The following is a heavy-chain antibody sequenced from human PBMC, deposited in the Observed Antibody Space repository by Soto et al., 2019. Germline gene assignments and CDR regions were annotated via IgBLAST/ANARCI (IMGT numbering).Heavy chain of an antibody. V-gene: IGHV3-33*01. CDR3: AAWAEGATEVH. D-gene: IGHD2-15*01. J-gene: IGHJ4*02. CDR2: IWYDASKQ. Sequence: GGSLRLSCETSAFSFSVYGMHWVRQAPGKGLEWVAVIWYDASKQFYAASVEGRFTISRDNSKAILYLQMNSLRAEDTAVYYCAAWAEGATEVHWGQGTLVTVSS. CDR1: AFSFSVYG.